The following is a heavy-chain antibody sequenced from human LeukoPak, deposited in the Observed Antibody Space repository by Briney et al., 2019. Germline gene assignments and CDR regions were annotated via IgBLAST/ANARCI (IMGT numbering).Heavy chain of an antibody. CDR3: ARVGCSGGSCYPAHDAFDI. J-gene: IGHJ3*02. V-gene: IGHV4-38-2*02. Sequence: SETLSLTCTVSGYSISSGYYWGWIRQPPGKGLEWIGSIYHSGSTYYNPSLKSRVTISVDTSKNQFSLKLSSVTAADTAVYYCARVGCSGGSCYPAHDAFDIWGQGTMVTVSS. CDR1: GYSISSGYY. D-gene: IGHD2-15*01. CDR2: IYHSGST.